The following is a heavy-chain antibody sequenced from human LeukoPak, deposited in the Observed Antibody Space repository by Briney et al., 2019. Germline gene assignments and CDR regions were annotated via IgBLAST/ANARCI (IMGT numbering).Heavy chain of an antibody. CDR1: GYTFTGYY. CDR3: ARETAIKENWFDP. CDR2: INPNSGGT. J-gene: IGHJ5*02. V-gene: IGHV1-2*02. Sequence: ASVKVSCKASGYTFTGYYMHWVRQAPGQGLEWMGWINPNSGGTNYAQKFQGRVTMTRDTSISTAYMELSRLRSDDTAVYYCARETAIKENWFDPWGQGTLVTVSS.